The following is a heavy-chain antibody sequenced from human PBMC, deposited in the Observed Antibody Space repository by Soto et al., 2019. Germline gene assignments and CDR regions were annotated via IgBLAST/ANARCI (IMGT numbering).Heavy chain of an antibody. V-gene: IGHV4-39*01. CDR3: ARQDIVLMVYANDY. J-gene: IGHJ4*02. CDR1: GGSISSSSYY. CDR2: IYYSGST. D-gene: IGHD2-8*01. Sequence: SETLSLTCTVSGGSISSSSYYWGWIRQPPGKGLEWIGSIYYSGSTYYNPSLKSRVTISVDTSKNQFSLKLSSVTAADTAVYYCARQDIVLMVYANDYWGQGTLVTVSS.